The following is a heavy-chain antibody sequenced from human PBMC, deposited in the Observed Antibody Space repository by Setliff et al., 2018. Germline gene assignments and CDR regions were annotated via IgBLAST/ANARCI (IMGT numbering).Heavy chain of an antibody. Sequence: SVKVSCKASGGTFSSYAISWVRQAPGQGLEWMGGIIPIFGTANYAQKLQGRVTITTDESTSTAYMELSSLRSEDTAVYYCARTSGVRGVIIAGGMDVWGQGTTVTVSS. CDR1: GGTFSSYA. V-gene: IGHV1-69*05. CDR2: IIPIFGTA. D-gene: IGHD3-10*01. CDR3: ARTSGVRGVIIAGGMDV. J-gene: IGHJ6*02.